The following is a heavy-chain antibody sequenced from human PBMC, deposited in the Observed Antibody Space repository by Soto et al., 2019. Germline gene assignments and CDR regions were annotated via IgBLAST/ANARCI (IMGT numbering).Heavy chain of an antibody. CDR1: GYSISSGYY. CDR2: IFYSGNT. D-gene: IGHD6-6*01. CDR3: ASADGNNFVPFNN. Sequence: PSETLSLTCAVSGYSISSGYYWGWIRQPPGKGLEWIGYIFYSGNTNHNPSLKSRVTISVDTSKNQFSLRLTSVTAADTAVYYCASADGNNFVPFNNWGQGTLVTVSS. J-gene: IGHJ4*02. V-gene: IGHV4-38-2*01.